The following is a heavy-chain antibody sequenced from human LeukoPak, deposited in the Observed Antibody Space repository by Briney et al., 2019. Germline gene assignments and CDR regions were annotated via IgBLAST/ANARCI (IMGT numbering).Heavy chain of an antibody. V-gene: IGHV1-2*04. Sequence: ASVKVSCKASGYTFTGYYMHWVRQAPGQGLEWMGWINPNSGGTNYAQKFQGWATMTRDTSISTAYMELSRLRSDDTAVYYCARGLDSSGWYFGYWGQGTLVTVSS. D-gene: IGHD6-19*01. CDR3: ARGLDSSGWYFGY. CDR2: INPNSGGT. J-gene: IGHJ4*02. CDR1: GYTFTGYY.